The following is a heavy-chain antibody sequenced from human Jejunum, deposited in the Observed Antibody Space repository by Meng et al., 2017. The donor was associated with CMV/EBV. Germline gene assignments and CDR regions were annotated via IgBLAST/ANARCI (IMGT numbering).Heavy chain of an antibody. Sequence: QVQLQESGAGLLKPSATLSLTCTVSRGSLSFYYWSWIRKPAGKGLEWIGRIFTTGSTNYHPSLKSRVTMSVDTSKNQISLRLTSVTAADTAIYYCVRETDMTVGPHFDYWGQGALVTVSS. CDR1: RGSLSFYY. D-gene: IGHD3-22*01. V-gene: IGHV4-4*07. CDR3: VRETDMTVGPHFDY. J-gene: IGHJ4*02. CDR2: IFTTGST.